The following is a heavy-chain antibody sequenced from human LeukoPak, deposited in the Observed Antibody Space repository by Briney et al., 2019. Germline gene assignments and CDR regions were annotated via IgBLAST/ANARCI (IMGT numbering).Heavy chain of an antibody. CDR1: GYTFTGYY. D-gene: IGHD3-10*01. CDR2: INPNSGGT. CDR3: ARSEKVLLWFGEPAFDP. Sequence: ASVKVSCKASGYTFTGYYMHWVRQAPGQGLEWMGWINPNSGGTNYAQKFQGWVTMTRDTSISTAYMELSRLRSDDTAVYYCARSEKVLLWFGEPAFDPWGQGTLVTVSS. J-gene: IGHJ5*02. V-gene: IGHV1-2*04.